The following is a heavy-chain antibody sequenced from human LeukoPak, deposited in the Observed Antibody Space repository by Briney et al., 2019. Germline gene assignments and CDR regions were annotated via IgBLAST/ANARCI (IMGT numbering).Heavy chain of an antibody. CDR2: IIPILGIA. J-gene: IGHJ6*02. V-gene: IGHV1-69*04. CDR3: ARDFRYYGMDV. Sequence: ASVKVSCKASGGTFSSYAISWVRQAPGQGREWMGRIIPILGIANYAQKFQGRVTITADKSTSTAYMELSSLRSEDTAVYYCARDFRYYGMDVWGQGTTVTVSS. CDR1: GGTFSSYA.